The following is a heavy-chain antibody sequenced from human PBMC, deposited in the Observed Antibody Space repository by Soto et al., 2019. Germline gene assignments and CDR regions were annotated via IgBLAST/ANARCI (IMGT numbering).Heavy chain of an antibody. CDR2: ISGSGGRP. J-gene: IGHJ4*02. CDR1: GFTFSSYA. D-gene: IGHD3-10*01. V-gene: IGHV3-23*01. CDR3: AKSGQWYYGLGPCY. Sequence: EVQLLESGGGLVQPGGSLRLSCAASGFTFSSYAMSWVRQAPGKGLEGVSAISGSGGRPYYADSVKGRFTISRDNSKNTLYLPMNSLRAEDTAVYYCAKSGQWYYGLGPCYWGQGTLVTFSS.